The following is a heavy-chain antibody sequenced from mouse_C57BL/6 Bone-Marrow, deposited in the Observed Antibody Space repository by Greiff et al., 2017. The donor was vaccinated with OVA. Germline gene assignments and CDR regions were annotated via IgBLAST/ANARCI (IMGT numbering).Heavy chain of an antibody. D-gene: IGHD2-1*01. J-gene: IGHJ4*01. CDR1: GFTFSSYA. V-gene: IGHV5-9-1*02. CDR2: ISSGGDYI. CDR3: TRLLDAMDY. Sequence: EVKLMESGEGLVKPGGSLKLSCAASGFTFSSYAMSWVRQTPEKRLEWVAYISSGGDYIYYADTVKGRFTISRDNARNTLYLQMSSLKSEYTAMYYCTRLLDAMDYWGQGTSVTVSS.